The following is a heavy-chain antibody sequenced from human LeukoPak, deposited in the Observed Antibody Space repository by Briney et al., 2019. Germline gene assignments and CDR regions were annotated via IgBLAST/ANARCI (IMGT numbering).Heavy chain of an antibody. CDR3: AREGRGLRLDY. J-gene: IGHJ4*02. Sequence: TGGSLRLSCAASGFGFATYWMSWVRQAPGKGLEWVANIKQDGSERYYVDSVKGRFTISRDNAKNSLYLQMNSLRAEDTAVYYCAREGRGLRLDYWGQGALVTVSS. CDR2: IKQDGSER. D-gene: IGHD4-17*01. CDR1: GFGFATYW. V-gene: IGHV3-7*01.